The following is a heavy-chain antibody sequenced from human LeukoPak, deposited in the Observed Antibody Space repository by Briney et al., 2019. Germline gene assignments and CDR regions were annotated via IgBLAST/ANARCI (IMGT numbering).Heavy chain of an antibody. D-gene: IGHD3-22*01. J-gene: IGHJ4*02. CDR3: ARGHYASSGYYPLHRYFDY. Sequence: PSENLSPTCTVSGGSISRYDWSWIRQPAGKGLVWIGRIYTSGSTNYNPSLKSRVTMSVDTSKNQFSLKLSSVTAADTAVYYSARGHYASSGYYPLHRYFDYWGQGTPVTVSS. CDR1: GGSISRYD. CDR2: IYTSGST. V-gene: IGHV4-4*07.